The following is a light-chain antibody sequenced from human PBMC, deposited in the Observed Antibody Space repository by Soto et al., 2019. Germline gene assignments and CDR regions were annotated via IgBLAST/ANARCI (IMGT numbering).Light chain of an antibody. Sequence: DIVMTQTPDSLAVSLGERATINCKSSQSVLYNSKNDSYLTWYQQKPGQSPKVLIYWASTRESGVPDRFSGSGSGTDFTLTISNLQAEDVAVYYCLQYYSLPWTFGQGAKVEIK. CDR1: QSVLYNSKNDSY. V-gene: IGKV4-1*01. CDR3: LQYYSLPWT. J-gene: IGKJ1*01. CDR2: WAS.